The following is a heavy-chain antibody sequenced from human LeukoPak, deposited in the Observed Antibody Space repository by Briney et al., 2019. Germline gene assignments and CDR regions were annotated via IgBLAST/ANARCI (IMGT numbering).Heavy chain of an antibody. J-gene: IGHJ4*02. CDR2: IRSKAYGGTT. CDR1: GFIFGSYA. CDR3: TRSYVDTAMVFDY. D-gene: IGHD5-18*01. V-gene: IGHV3-49*04. Sequence: PGRSLRLSGTPSGFIFGSYAMSYARKATGLGQMLVGFIRSKAYGGTTEYAASVKGRYTISRDVSNSIAYLQMNSLKLDDPAEYYCTRSYVDTAMVFDYWGQGTLVTVSS.